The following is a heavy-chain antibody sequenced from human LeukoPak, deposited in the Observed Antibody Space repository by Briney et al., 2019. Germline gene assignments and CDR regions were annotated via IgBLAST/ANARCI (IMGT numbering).Heavy chain of an antibody. D-gene: IGHD3-3*01. J-gene: IGHJ5*02. CDR2: IYYSGNT. CDR3: ARLWSEGNWENWFDP. V-gene: IGHV4-59*01. Sequence: PSETLSLTCIVSGGSISSYYWGWIRQPPGKGLEWIGYIYYSGNTNYNPSLKSRVTISVDTSKNQFSLKLSSVTAADTAVYYCARLWSEGNWENWFDPWGQGTLVTVSS. CDR1: GGSISSYY.